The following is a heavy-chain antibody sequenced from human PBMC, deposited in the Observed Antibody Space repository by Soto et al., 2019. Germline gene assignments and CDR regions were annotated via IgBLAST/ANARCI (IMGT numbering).Heavy chain of an antibody. V-gene: IGHV4-39*01. D-gene: IGHD6-13*01. CDR1: GGSISSSSYY. Sequence: QLQLQESGPGLVKPSETLSLTCTVSGGSISSSSYYWGWIRQPPGKGLEWIGSIYYSGSTYYNPSLKSRVTISVDTSKNQFSLKLSSVTAADTAVYYCARLDHAYSSSWYRTPPTLYYFDYWGQGTLVTVSS. J-gene: IGHJ4*02. CDR2: IYYSGST. CDR3: ARLDHAYSSSWYRTPPTLYYFDY.